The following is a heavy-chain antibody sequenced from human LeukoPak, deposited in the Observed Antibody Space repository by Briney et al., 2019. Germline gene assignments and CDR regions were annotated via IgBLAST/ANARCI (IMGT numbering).Heavy chain of an antibody. CDR2: ISYDGSNK. D-gene: IGHD6-19*01. J-gene: IGHJ5*02. Sequence: GGSLRLSCAASGFTFSSYGMHWVRQAPGKGLEWVAVISYDGSNKYYADSVKGRFTISRDNSKNTLYLQMNSLRAEDTAVYYCAKDLQEAVAGLPPNWSDPWGQGTLVTVSS. V-gene: IGHV3-30*18. CDR1: GFTFSSYG. CDR3: AKDLQEAVAGLPPNWSDP.